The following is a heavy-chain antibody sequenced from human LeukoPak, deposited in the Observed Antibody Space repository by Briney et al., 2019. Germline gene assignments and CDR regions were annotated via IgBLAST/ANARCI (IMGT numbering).Heavy chain of an antibody. CDR1: GYSISSGYY. J-gene: IGHJ4*02. CDR2: IYHSGST. V-gene: IGHV4-38-2*02. Sequence: PSETLSLTCTVSGYSISSGYYWGWIRQPPGKGLEWIGSIYHSGSTYYNPSLKSRVTISVDTSKNHFSLQLSSVTAADTAVYYCARVTPRAYIGYWGQGTLVTVSS. CDR3: ARVTPRAYIGY. D-gene: IGHD5-12*01.